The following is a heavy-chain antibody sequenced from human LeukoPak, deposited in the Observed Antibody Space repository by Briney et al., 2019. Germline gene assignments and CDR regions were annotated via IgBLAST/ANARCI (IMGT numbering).Heavy chain of an antibody. V-gene: IGHV1-18*01. CDR1: GYTFTNFG. D-gene: IGHD2-8*01. CDR3: ASCHCTNGVCYGECEYFQE. Sequence: ASVQVSCQASGYTFTNFGISWVRQAPGQGLEWMGWIGPYTGKTNYAQKFQGRVTVTTDTSTTTAYMELRSLRSDDTAVYYCASCHCTNGVCYGECEYFQEWGQGTLVTVSS. J-gene: IGHJ1*01. CDR2: IGPYTGKT.